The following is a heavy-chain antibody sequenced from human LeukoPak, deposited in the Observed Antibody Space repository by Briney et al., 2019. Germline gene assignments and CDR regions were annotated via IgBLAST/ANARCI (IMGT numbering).Heavy chain of an antibody. CDR2: VYYSGTT. J-gene: IGHJ4*02. CDR1: SGSISSSEYY. D-gene: IGHD3-22*01. V-gene: IGHV4-39*01. Sequence: SETLSLTCTVSSGSISSSEYYWGWIRQPPGRGLEWIGTVYYSGTTYHNPSLKSRVTIPVDTSKNQFSLKLSSVTAADTAVYYCARLAGYYYDSSGYPKPSSLIDFWGQGTLVTVSS. CDR3: ARLAGYYYDSSGYPKPSSLIDF.